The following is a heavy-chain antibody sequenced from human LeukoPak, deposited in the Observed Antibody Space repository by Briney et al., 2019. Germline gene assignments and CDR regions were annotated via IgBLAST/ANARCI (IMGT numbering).Heavy chain of an antibody. CDR2: ISYDGSNK. CDR1: GFTFSSYA. V-gene: IGHV3-30-3*01. Sequence: GGSLRLSCAASGFTFSSYAMHWVRQAPGKGLEWVAVISYDGSNKYYADSVKGRFTVSRDNSKNTLYLQMNSLTVEDTAVYYCAKDRSGSGSYYPDYWGQGTLVTVSS. D-gene: IGHD3-10*01. CDR3: AKDRSGSGSYYPDY. J-gene: IGHJ4*02.